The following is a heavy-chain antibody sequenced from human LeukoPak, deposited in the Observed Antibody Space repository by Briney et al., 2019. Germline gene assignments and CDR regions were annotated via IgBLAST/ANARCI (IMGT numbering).Heavy chain of an antibody. V-gene: IGHV3-48*03. Sequence: GGSLRLSCAASGFTFSSYEMNWVRQAPGKGLEWVSYISNSGSNRYYADSVKGRFTISRDNAKNSVYLQMNSLRAEDTAVYYCAKDSYYYDSSGFDYWGQGTLVTVSS. D-gene: IGHD3-22*01. J-gene: IGHJ4*02. CDR2: ISNSGSNR. CDR3: AKDSYYYDSSGFDY. CDR1: GFTFSSYE.